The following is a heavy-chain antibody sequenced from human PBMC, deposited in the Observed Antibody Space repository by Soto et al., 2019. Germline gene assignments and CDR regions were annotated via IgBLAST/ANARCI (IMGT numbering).Heavy chain of an antibody. Sequence: PSETLSLTCTVPGGPISSNYWTWIRQPPGKGLEWIGYVYNSGSTNYNPSPKNRVTISEDTSKCQLSLKVNSMTAANTAVYYCARYRREAVAGQTLDNWGQGILVTVSS. V-gene: IGHV4-59*12. CDR1: GGPISSNY. D-gene: IGHD2-15*01. J-gene: IGHJ4*02. CDR3: ARYRREAVAGQTLDN. CDR2: VYNSGST.